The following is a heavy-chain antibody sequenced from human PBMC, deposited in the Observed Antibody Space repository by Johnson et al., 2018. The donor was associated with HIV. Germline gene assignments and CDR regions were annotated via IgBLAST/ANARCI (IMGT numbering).Heavy chain of an antibody. CDR1: EFTFSKYA. J-gene: IGHJ3*02. V-gene: IGHV3-23*04. Sequence: EQLVESGGGVVQPGRSLRLSCAASEFTFSKYAMSWVRQAPGKGLEWVSGISGSGTTTYYGDSVKGRFTISRDNSKNTLYLQMNSLRAEDTAVYYCARGEDGVDAFDIWGQGTMVTVSS. D-gene: IGHD4-17*01. CDR2: ISGSGTTT. CDR3: ARGEDGVDAFDI.